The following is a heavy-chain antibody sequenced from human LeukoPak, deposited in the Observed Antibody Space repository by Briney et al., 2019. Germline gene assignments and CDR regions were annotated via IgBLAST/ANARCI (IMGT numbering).Heavy chain of an antibody. J-gene: IGHJ4*02. CDR3: ARDLDSSSWYDY. Sequence: ASVKVSCKASGYTFTSYGISWVRQAPGQGLEWMGWISAYNGNTNYAQKLQGRVTMTTDTSTSTAYVELRSLRSDDTAVYYCARDLDSSSWYDYWGQGTLVTVSS. V-gene: IGHV1-18*01. D-gene: IGHD6-13*01. CDR1: GYTFTSYG. CDR2: ISAYNGNT.